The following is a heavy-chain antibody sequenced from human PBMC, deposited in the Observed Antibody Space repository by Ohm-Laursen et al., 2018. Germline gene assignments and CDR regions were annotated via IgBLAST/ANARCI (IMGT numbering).Heavy chain of an antibody. CDR1: GGSISNNNHY. D-gene: IGHD6-13*01. V-gene: IGHV4-39*01. Sequence: SETLSLTCTVSGGSISNNNHYWGWIRQPPGRRLEWIGTIYYTGTTYYNPSLKSRVTISVDTSKNPFSLRLSSVTAADTAVYYRASSNNWYYFDSWGQGTLVTVSS. CDR2: IYYTGTT. CDR3: ASSNNWYYFDS. J-gene: IGHJ4*02.